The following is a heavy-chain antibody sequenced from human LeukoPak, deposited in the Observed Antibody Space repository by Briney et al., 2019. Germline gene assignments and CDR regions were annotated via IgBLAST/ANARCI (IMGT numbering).Heavy chain of an antibody. CDR3: ASSNCSSTSCYFKYYYYYYMDV. J-gene: IGHJ6*03. Sequence: GASVKVSCKASGYTFTSYYMHWVRQAPGQGLEWMGIINPSGGSTSYARKFQGRVTMTRDTSTSTVYMELSSLRSEDTAVYYCASSNCSSTSCYFKYYYYYYMDVWGKGTTVTVSS. D-gene: IGHD2-2*01. CDR2: INPSGGST. CDR1: GYTFTSYY. V-gene: IGHV1-46*01.